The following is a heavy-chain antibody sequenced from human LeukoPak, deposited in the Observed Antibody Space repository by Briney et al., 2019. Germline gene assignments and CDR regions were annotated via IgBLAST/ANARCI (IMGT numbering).Heavy chain of an antibody. CDR1: GASISNYY. V-gene: IGHV4-4*07. D-gene: IGHD3-22*01. CDR3: ARDRPADYYDSSGPLDY. Sequence: SETLSLTCTVSGASISNYYWSWIRQPAGKGLEWIGRISTSGSTNYNPSLKSRVTMSVDTSKNQFSLKLSSVTAADTAVYYCARDRPADYYDSSGPLDYWGQGTLVTVSS. CDR2: ISTSGST. J-gene: IGHJ4*02.